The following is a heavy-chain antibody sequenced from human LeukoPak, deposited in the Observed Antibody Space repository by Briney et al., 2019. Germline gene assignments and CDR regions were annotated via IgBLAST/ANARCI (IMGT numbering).Heavy chain of an antibody. D-gene: IGHD6-13*01. V-gene: IGHV3-30*02. CDR2: IRYDGSNK. CDR1: GFTFSSYG. CDR3: VSSWYNGFDY. Sequence: GGSLRLSCAASGFTFSSYGMHWVRQAPGKGLEWVAFIRYDGSNKYYADSVKGRFTISRDNAKNSLYLQMNSLRAEDTAVYYCVSSWYNGFDYWGQGTLVTVSS. J-gene: IGHJ4*02.